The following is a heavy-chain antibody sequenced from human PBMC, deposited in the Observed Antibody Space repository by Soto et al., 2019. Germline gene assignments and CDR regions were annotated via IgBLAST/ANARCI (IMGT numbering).Heavy chain of an antibody. CDR1: GFTFSSYW. CDR2: IKQDGSEK. D-gene: IGHD3-3*01. CDR3: ARANDFWTNYYYYGMDV. J-gene: IGHJ6*02. Sequence: TGGSLRLSCAASGFTFSSYWMSWVRQAPGKGLEWVANIKQDGSEKYYADSVKGRFTISRDNAKNSLYLQMNSLRAEDTAVYYCARANDFWTNYYYYGMDVWGQGTTVTVSS. V-gene: IGHV3-7*03.